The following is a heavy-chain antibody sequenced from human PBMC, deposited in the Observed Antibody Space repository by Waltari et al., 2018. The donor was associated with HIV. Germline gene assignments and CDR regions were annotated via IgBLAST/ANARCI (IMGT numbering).Heavy chain of an antibody. D-gene: IGHD6-13*01. CDR3: AKDLAAAGYYYYYGMDV. Sequence: EVQLVESGGGLVQPGRSLRLSCAASGFTFDDYAMHWVRQAPGKGLEWVSGISWNSGSIGYVDSVKGRFTISRDNAKNSLYLQMNSLRAEDTALYYCAKDLAAAGYYYYYGMDVWGQGTTVTVSS. CDR2: ISWNSGSI. CDR1: GFTFDDYA. J-gene: IGHJ6*02. V-gene: IGHV3-9*01.